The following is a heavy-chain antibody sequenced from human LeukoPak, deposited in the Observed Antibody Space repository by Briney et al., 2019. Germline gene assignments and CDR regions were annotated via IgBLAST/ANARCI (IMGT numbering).Heavy chain of an antibody. J-gene: IGHJ5*02. CDR3: ARMRSSRRTHNWFDP. V-gene: IGHV1-8*01. CDR2: MNPNSGNT. D-gene: IGHD6-13*01. CDR1: GYTFTSCD. Sequence: ASVKVSCKASGYTFTSCDINWVRQATGQGLEWMGWMNPNSGNTGYAQKFQGRVTMTRNTSISTAYMELSSLRSEDTAVYYCARMRSSRRTHNWFDPWGQGTLVTVSS.